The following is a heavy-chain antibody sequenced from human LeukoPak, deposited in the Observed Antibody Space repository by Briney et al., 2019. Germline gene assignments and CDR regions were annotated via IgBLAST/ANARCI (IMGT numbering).Heavy chain of an antibody. CDR3: ARSEGDFWSGYPYYYYYYMDV. J-gene: IGHJ6*03. CDR2: IYKNGST. Sequence: SETLSLTCTVSGGSIRNYYWNWIRQPPGKGLEWVGYIYKNGSTNYNPSLKSRVTISVDTSKNQFSLKLSSVTAADTAVYYCARSEGDFWSGYPYYYYYYMDVWGRGTTVTVSS. CDR1: GGSIRNYY. D-gene: IGHD3-3*01. V-gene: IGHV4-59*01.